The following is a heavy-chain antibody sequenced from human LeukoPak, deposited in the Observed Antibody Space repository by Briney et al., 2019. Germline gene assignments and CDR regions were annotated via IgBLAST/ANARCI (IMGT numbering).Heavy chain of an antibody. CDR2: IYYSGST. J-gene: IGHJ5*02. D-gene: IGHD4-17*01. CDR3: GRGYGDTGWFDP. V-gene: IGHV4-39*07. CDR1: GGSISSSSYY. Sequence: SETLSLTCTVSGGSISSSSYYWGWIRQPPGKGLEWIGSIYYSGSTYYNPSLKSRLTISVDTSKNQFSMKLSSVTAADTAVYYCGRGYGDTGWFDPWGQGTLVTVSS.